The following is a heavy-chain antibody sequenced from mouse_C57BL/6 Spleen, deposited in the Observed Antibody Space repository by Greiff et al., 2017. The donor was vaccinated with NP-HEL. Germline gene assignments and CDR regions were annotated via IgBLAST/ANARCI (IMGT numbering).Heavy chain of an antibody. CDR2: IYPGDGDT. CDR3: AREGDGAWFAY. D-gene: IGHD2-3*01. J-gene: IGHJ3*01. Sequence: QVQLQQSGAELVKPGASVKISCKASGYAFSSYWMNWVKQRPGKGLEWIGQIYPGDGDTKYNGKFKGKATLTADKSTSTAYMQRSSLTSEDSEVYFWAREGDGAWFAYWGQGTLVTVSA. CDR1: GYAFSSYW. V-gene: IGHV1-80*01.